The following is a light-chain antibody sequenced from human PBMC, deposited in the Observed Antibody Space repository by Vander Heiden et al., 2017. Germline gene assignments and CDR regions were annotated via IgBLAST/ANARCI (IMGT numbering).Light chain of an antibody. CDR3: QVWDSSSDHVV. J-gene: IGLJ2*01. CDR2: DDS. V-gene: IGLV3-21*02. CDR1: NMGSKS. Sequence: SYVLTPPPSVSVAPGQTARITCGGNNMGSKSVHWYQQKPGQAPVLVVYDDSVRPSGIPERFSGSNSGNTATLTISRVEAGDEADYYCQVWDSSSDHVVFGGGTKLTVL.